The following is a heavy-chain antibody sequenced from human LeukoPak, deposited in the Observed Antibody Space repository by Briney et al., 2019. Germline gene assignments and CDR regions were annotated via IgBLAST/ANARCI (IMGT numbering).Heavy chain of an antibody. CDR1: GGSTVTSDYY. CDR2: IYYTGNT. CDR3: ARRGYSSGSFDI. Sequence: PSETLSLTCTVSGGSTVTSDYYWGWIRLPPGKGLEYIGTIYYTGNTYYSPSLKSRLTIDIDTSKTQFSLKLNSATATDTAVYYCARRGYSSGSFDIWGQGTMVTVSS. V-gene: IGHV4-39*01. J-gene: IGHJ3*02. D-gene: IGHD2-15*01.